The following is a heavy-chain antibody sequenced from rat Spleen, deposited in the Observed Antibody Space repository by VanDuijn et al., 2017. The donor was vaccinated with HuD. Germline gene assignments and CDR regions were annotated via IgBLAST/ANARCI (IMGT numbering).Heavy chain of an antibody. CDR2: INDAGST. CDR1: GYSITRSYR. J-gene: IGHJ2*01. D-gene: IGHD4-3*01. V-gene: IGHV3-3*01. Sequence: EVQLQESGPGLVKPSQSLSLTCSVTGYSITRSYRWSWIRKFPGNKLEWMGYINDAGSTNYNPSLTSRIPISRGTSENQFFLQVNSVTTEDTGTYYCARSFGVPDYWGQGVMVTVSS. CDR3: ARSFGVPDY.